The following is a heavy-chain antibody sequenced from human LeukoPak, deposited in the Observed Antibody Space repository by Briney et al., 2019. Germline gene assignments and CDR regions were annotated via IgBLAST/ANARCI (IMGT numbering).Heavy chain of an antibody. CDR1: GYTFTYRY. CDR2: ITPFNGNT. CDR3: AIKDYGENWFDP. Sequence: ASVKVSCKASGYTFTYRYLHWVRQAPGQALEWMGWITPFNGNTSYAQKFQDRVTITRDRSMSTAYMELSSLRSEDTAMYYCAIKDYGENWFDPWGQGTMVTVSS. J-gene: IGHJ3*01. D-gene: IGHD4-17*01. V-gene: IGHV1-45*02.